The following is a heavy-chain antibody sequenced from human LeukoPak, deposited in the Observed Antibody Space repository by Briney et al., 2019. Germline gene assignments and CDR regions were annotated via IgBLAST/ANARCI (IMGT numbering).Heavy chain of an antibody. V-gene: IGHV1-46*01. CDR2: INPSGGGT. J-gene: IGHJ6*02. CDR3: ARWVGGPAGINYYGMDV. CDR1: GDTFTSYD. D-gene: IGHD2-2*01. Sequence: ASVKVSCKASGDTFTSYDMQWVRQAPGQGFEWLGMINPSGGGTNYAQKFQGRVTMTRDTSTSTVYLELSSLRSEDTAVYYCARWVGGPAGINYYGMDVWGQGTTVTVSS.